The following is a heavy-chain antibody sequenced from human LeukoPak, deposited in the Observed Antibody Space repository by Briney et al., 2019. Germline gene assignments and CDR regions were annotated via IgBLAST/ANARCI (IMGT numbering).Heavy chain of an antibody. J-gene: IGHJ4*02. CDR3: AKDLEILGNDY. V-gene: IGHV3-23*01. Sequence: GGSLRLSCAASGFTFSRYWMHWVRQAPGKGLEWVSAISGSGGSTYYADSVKGRFTISRDNSKNTLYLQMNSLRAEDTAVYYCAKDLEILGNDYWGQGTLVTVSS. CDR1: GFTFSRYW. D-gene: IGHD7-27*01. CDR2: ISGSGGST.